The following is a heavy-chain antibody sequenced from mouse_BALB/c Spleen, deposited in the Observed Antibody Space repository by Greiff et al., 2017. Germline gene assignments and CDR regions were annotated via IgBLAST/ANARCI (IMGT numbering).Heavy chain of an antibody. CDR2: ISSGGST. V-gene: IGHV5-6-5*01. Sequence: DVHLVESGGGLVKPGGSLKLSCAASGFTFSSYAMSWVRQTPEKRLEWVASISSGGSTYYPDSVKGRFTISRDNARNILYLQMSSLRSEDTAMYYCARGDYRYSFAYWGQGALVTVSA. J-gene: IGHJ3*01. CDR1: GFTFSSYA. D-gene: IGHD2-14*01. CDR3: ARGDYRYSFAY.